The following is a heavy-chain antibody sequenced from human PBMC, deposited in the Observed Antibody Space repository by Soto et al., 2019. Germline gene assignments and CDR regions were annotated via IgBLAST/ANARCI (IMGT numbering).Heavy chain of an antibody. J-gene: IGHJ6*02. CDR1: GFTFSSYA. Sequence: EVQLLESGGGLVQPGGSLRLSCAASGFTFSSYAMSWVRQAPGKGLEWVSAISGSGGSTYYADSVKGRFTISRDNTKNTLYLQMNSLRAEDTAVYYCAKASAVAGGVYYGMDVWGQGTTVTVSS. CDR2: ISGSGGST. CDR3: AKASAVAGGVYYGMDV. D-gene: IGHD6-19*01. V-gene: IGHV3-23*01.